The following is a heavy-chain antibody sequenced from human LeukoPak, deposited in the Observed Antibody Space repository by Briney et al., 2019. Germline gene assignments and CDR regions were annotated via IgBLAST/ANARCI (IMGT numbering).Heavy chain of an antibody. J-gene: IGHJ6*02. D-gene: IGHD3-10*01. CDR1: GFTFSNYA. Sequence: PGGSLRLSCAASGFTFSNYAMSWVRQAPGKGLEWVSAISGSGGSTYYADSVKGRFTISRDNSKNTLYLQMNSLRAEDTAVYYCAKGEVRLLWFGELLNYYYYYGMDVWGQGTTVTVSS. CDR2: ISGSGGST. CDR3: AKGEVRLLWFGELLNYYYYYGMDV. V-gene: IGHV3-23*01.